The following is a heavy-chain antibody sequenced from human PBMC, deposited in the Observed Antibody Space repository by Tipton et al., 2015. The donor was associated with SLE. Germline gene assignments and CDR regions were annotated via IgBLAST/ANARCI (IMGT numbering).Heavy chain of an antibody. CDR2: INHSGST. CDR3: ARVSGSYAFDY. D-gene: IGHD1-26*01. V-gene: IGHV4-34*01. CDR1: GGSFSGYY. J-gene: IGHJ4*02. Sequence: TLSLTCAVYGGSFSGYYWSWIRQPPGKGLEWIGEINHSGSTKNNPSLKSRVTISADTSKNQFSLKLSSVTAADTAVYYCARVSGSYAFDYWGQGTLVTVSS.